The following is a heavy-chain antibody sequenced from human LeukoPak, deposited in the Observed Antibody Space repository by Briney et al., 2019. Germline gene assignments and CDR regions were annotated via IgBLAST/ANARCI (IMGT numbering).Heavy chain of an antibody. CDR3: ARVVADYLFFDY. CDR1: GFTFTSYA. D-gene: IGHD2-15*01. J-gene: IGHJ4*02. CDR2: ISGSGSST. V-gene: IGHV3-23*01. Sequence: GGSLRLSCAASGFTFTSYAMNWVRQAPGKGLEWVSTISGSGSSTYYVDSVKGRFTISRDNSKNTLYLQMNSLRAEDTAVYYCARVVADYLFFDYWGQGTLVTVSS.